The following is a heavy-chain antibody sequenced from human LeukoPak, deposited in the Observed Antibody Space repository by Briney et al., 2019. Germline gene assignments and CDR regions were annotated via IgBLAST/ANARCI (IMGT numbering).Heavy chain of an antibody. CDR3: ARLDRNYYYLDV. Sequence: ASVTVSCKPSGYTFTVHYMNWVRQAPGQGREWMGRINPTTGVANYAQKFQGRITVTRDTSINTAYMELSSLTSDDTAVYYCARLDRNYYYLDVWGQGTTVTVSS. CDR1: GYTFTVHY. D-gene: IGHD1-1*01. J-gene: IGHJ6*03. CDR2: INPTTGVA. V-gene: IGHV1-2*06.